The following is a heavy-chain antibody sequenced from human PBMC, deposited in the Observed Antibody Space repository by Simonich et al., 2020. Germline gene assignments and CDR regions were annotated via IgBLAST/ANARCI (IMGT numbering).Heavy chain of an antibody. D-gene: IGHD6-13*01. Sequence: QLQLQESGPGLVKPSETLSLTCTVSGGSISSGSYYWGWIRQPPGKGLEWIGSIFYSRNTYSNPSLKRRVTISVDTAKNQFSLKLSSVTAADTAVYYCARHAGFAFDIWGQGTMVTVSS. CDR1: GGSISSGSYY. CDR3: ARHAGFAFDI. J-gene: IGHJ3*02. V-gene: IGHV4-39*01. CDR2: IFYSRNT.